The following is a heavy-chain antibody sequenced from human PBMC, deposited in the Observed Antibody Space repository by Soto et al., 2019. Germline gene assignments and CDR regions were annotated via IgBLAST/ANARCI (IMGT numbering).Heavy chain of an antibody. CDR3: ARERSAKYFDF. D-gene: IGHD1-26*01. CDR2: IIPTFGTP. J-gene: IGHJ4*02. V-gene: IGHV1-69*06. CDR1: GGTFSSHG. Sequence: QVQLVQSGTVVQRRGSSVKVSCQASGGTFSSHGMAWVRQAPGQGLEWMGGIIPTFGTPTYAPKFQGRVTITADKSTNTAYRELSSLRSEDTGVYYCARERSAKYFDFWGQGTLITVSS.